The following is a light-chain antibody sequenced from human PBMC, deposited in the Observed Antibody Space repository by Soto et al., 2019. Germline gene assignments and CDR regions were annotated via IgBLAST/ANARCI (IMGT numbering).Light chain of an antibody. Sequence: EIVLTQSPGTLSLSPGERATLSCRASQSMRSNFLAWYQQKPGQAPRLLIYGASTRATGIPARFSGGGSGTEFTLTIGSLQSEDFALYYCQQYNNWPPVTFGGGTKVDIK. CDR2: GAS. J-gene: IGKJ4*01. CDR3: QQYNNWPPVT. CDR1: QSMRSN. V-gene: IGKV3-15*01.